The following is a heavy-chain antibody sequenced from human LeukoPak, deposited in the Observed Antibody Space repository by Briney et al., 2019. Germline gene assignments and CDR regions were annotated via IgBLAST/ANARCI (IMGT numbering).Heavy chain of an antibody. D-gene: IGHD3-22*01. V-gene: IGHV4-30-2*01. CDR2: IYHSGST. CDR3: ARERRDYYDSSGHFDY. J-gene: IGHJ4*02. CDR1: GGSISSGGYS. Sequence: SETLFLTCAVSGGSISSGGYSWSWIRQPPGKGLEWIGYIYHSGSTYYNPSLKSRVTISVGRSKNQFSLKLSSVTAADTAVYYCARERRDYYDSSGHFDYWGQGTLVTVSS.